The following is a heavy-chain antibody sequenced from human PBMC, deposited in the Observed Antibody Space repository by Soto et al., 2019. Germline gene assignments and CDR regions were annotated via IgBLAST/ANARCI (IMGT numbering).Heavy chain of an antibody. CDR2: INPATGAE. Sequence: QLHLVQSGAVVKKPGASVTVSCSASGYPVTAYYMHWVRQAPGRGLEWMGGINPATGAEKYTQTFQGGVTMTRDASTRKVFMELGGPTSEDTAVFYCARGGGVGVAGSAAFDMWGQGTLVTVSS. D-gene: IGHD3-3*01. J-gene: IGHJ3*02. V-gene: IGHV1-2*02. CDR3: ARGGGVGVAGSAAFDM. CDR1: GYPVTAYY.